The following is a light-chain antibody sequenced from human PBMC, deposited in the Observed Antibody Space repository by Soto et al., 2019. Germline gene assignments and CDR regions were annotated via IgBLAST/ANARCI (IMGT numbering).Light chain of an antibody. J-gene: IGKJ4*01. V-gene: IGKV3-20*01. CDR3: QQYGSPLT. Sequence: EIVLTQSPGTLSLSPGERATLSCRASQSVSSSYLAWYQQKPGQAPRLLIYGASSRATGIPDRFSGSGSETYFTLTISRQEPEDFAVYYCQQYGSPLTFGGGTNVEIK. CDR1: QSVSSSY. CDR2: GAS.